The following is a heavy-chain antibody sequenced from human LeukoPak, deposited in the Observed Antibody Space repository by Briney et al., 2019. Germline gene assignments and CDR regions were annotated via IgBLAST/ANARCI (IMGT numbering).Heavy chain of an antibody. J-gene: IGHJ4*02. CDR1: GFSFGTYT. V-gene: IGHV3-21*01. D-gene: IGHD6-19*01. CDR2: ISSGSNYI. CDR3: ARDTAVAGVDY. Sequence: PGGSLRLSCAASGFSFGTYTMNWVRQAPGKGLEWVSSISSGSNYIHYGDSVKGRFTISRDNAKNSLYLQMNSLRAEDTAVYYCARDTAVAGVDYWGQGTLVTVSS.